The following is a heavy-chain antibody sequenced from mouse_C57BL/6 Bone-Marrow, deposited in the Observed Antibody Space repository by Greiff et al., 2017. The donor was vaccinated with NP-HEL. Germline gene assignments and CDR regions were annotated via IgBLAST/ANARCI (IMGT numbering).Heavy chain of an antibody. CDR3: SRADFYGSSSYYFDY. D-gene: IGHD1-1*01. CDR1: GYTFTSYW. V-gene: IGHV1-74*01. CDR2: IHPSDSDT. J-gene: IGHJ2*01. Sequence: QVQLQQPGAELVKPGASVKVSCKASGYTFTSYWMHWVKQRPGQGLEWIGRIHPSDSDTNYNQKFKGKATLTVDKSSSTAYMQLSRLTSEDSAVYYCSRADFYGSSSYYFDYWGQGTTLTVSS.